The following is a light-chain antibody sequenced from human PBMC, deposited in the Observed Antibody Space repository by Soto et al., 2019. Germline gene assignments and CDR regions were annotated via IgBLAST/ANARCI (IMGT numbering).Light chain of an antibody. Sequence: ESVLTQSPDTLSLSPGDRATLSCRTSQSVSNSFFAWYQQKPGQAPRLLIYGISTRATGIPDRFSGSGSGTDFTLTSSRLEPEDFVVYFCQQYSTLPHTFGHGTKLEVK. V-gene: IGKV3-20*01. CDR1: QSVSNSF. J-gene: IGKJ2*01. CDR2: GIS. CDR3: QQYSTLPHT.